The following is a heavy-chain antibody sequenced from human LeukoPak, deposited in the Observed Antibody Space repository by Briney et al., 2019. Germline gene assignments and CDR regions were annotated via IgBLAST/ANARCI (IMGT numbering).Heavy chain of an antibody. Sequence: GGSLRLSCAASGFTFSSYSMNWVRQAPGRGLEWVSSINTRSYIYSADSVKGRFTISRDNDKNLVYLQMNSLRAEDTAVYHCARFGYVAAVDVWGQGTPVTVSS. CDR1: GFTFSSYS. J-gene: IGHJ4*02. D-gene: IGHD2-15*01. V-gene: IGHV3-21*01. CDR2: INTRSYI. CDR3: ARFGYVAAVDV.